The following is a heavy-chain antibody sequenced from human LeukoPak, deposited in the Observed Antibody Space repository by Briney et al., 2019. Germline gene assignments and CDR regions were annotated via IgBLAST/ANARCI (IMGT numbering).Heavy chain of an antibody. CDR3: AGEQGYYDSSGRTFDY. Sequence: SSETLSLTCAVYVGSFSGYHWNWIRQPPGKGPEWIGEVNESGGTNINPSLRSRVILSVDTSMNQFSLKLSSVTAADTAVYYCAGEQGYYDSSGRTFDYWGQGTLVTVSS. J-gene: IGHJ4*02. V-gene: IGHV4-34*01. CDR2: VNESGGT. CDR1: VGSFSGYH. D-gene: IGHD3-22*01.